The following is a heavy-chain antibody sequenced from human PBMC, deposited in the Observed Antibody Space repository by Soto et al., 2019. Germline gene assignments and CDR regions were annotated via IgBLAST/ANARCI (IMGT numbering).Heavy chain of an antibody. V-gene: IGHV3-23*01. CDR2: ISHSGGST. Sequence: EVQLLESGGSLVQPGGSLRLSCAASGFTFTSYAMSWVRQAPGTGLELVSGISHSGGSTYYADSVTGRCTISRDNSKNTLYLQMNSLIAEDTSLYSCAQDAFGYCSGGGCYYYYMDLWGNVTTVTVAS. D-gene: IGHD2-15*01. CDR1: GFTFTSYA. CDR3: AQDAFGYCSGGGCYYYYMDL. J-gene: IGHJ6*03.